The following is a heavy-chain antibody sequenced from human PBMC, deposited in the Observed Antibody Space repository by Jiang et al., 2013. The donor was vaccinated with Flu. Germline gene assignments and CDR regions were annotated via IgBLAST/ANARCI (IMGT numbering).Heavy chain of an antibody. CDR2: INHSGST. V-gene: IGHV4-34*01. J-gene: IGHJ4*02. D-gene: IGHD3-10*01. CDR1: GGSFSGYY. CDR3: ASDPTMVRGGN. Sequence: LLKPSETLSLTCAVYGGSFSGYYWSWIRQPPGKGLEWIGEINHSGSTNYNPSLKSRVTISVDTSKNQFSLKLSSVTAADTAVYYCASDPTMVRGGNWGQGTLVTVSS.